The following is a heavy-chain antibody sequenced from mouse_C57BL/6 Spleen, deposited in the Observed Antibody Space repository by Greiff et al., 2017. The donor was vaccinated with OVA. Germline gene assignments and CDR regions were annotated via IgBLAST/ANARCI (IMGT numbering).Heavy chain of an antibody. CDR3: ARYYYGSRRENAMDY. V-gene: IGHV1-85*01. D-gene: IGHD1-1*01. CDR2: IYPRDGST. J-gene: IGHJ4*01. CDR1: GYTFTSYD. Sequence: VQLQQSGPELVKPGASVKLSCKASGYTFTSYDINWVKQRPGQGLEWIGWIYPRDGSTKYNEKFKGKATLTVDTSSSTAYMELHSLTSEDSAVYFGARYYYGSRRENAMDYWGQGTSVTVSS.